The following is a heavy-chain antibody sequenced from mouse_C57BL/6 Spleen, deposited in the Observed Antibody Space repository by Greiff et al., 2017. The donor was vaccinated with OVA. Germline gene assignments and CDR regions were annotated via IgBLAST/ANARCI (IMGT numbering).Heavy chain of an antibody. V-gene: IGHV5-17*01. CDR3: AREGEYFDV. J-gene: IGHJ1*03. CDR1: GFTFSDYG. Sequence: EVKLMESGGGLVKPGGSLKLSCAASGFTFSDYGMHWVRQAPEKGLEWVAYISSGSSTIYYADTVKGRFTISRDNAKNTLFLQMTSLRSEETAMYYCAREGEYFDVWGTGTTVTVSS. CDR2: ISSGSSTI.